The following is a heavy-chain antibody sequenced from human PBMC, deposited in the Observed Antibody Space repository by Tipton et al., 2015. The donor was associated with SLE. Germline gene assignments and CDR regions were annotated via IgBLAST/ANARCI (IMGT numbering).Heavy chain of an antibody. Sequence: TLSLTCIVSGASISGYFWSWIRQRPGKGLEWLGHIFFTGSTYYNSSLKSRVTMSVDTSKTQFSLLLTSVTAADTAVYFCARGWGPTNYFDYWGQGTLVAVSS. V-gene: IGHV4-31*03. CDR2: IFFTGST. CDR1: GASISGYF. J-gene: IGHJ4*02. CDR3: ARGWGPTNYFDY. D-gene: IGHD3-16*01.